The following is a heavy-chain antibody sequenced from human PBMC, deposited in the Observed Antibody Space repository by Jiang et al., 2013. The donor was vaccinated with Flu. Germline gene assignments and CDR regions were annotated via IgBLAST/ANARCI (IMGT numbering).Heavy chain of an antibody. CDR1: GYTFTSYA. J-gene: IGHJ6*02. CDR3: ARDRADFWSGYYMNYYYGMDV. CDR2: INTNTGNP. D-gene: IGHD3-3*01. Sequence: VQSGSELKKPGASAKVSCKASGYTFTSYAMNWVRQAPGQGLEWMGWINTNTGNPTYAQGFTGRFVFSLDTSVSTAYLQICSLKAEDTAVYYCARDRADFWSGYYMNYYYGMDVWGQGDHGHRLL. V-gene: IGHV7-4-1*01.